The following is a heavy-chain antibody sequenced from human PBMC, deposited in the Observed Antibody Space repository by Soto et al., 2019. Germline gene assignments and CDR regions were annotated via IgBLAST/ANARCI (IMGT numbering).Heavy chain of an antibody. CDR2: ISGSGGST. Sequence: PGGSLRLSCAASGLTFSTYAMTWVRQAPGKGLEWVSAISGSGGSTYYADSVKGRFTISRDNSKNTLYLQMNSLRAEDTAVYYCAKDRVVVYVWGQGTTVTVSS. CDR3: AKDRVVVYV. CDR1: GLTFSTYA. J-gene: IGHJ6*02. V-gene: IGHV3-23*01. D-gene: IGHD2-15*01.